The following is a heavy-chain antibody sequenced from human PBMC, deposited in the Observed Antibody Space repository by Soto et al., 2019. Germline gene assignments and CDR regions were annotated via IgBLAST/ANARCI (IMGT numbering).Heavy chain of an antibody. CDR2: INHSGST. D-gene: IGHD3-3*01. CDR3: ARVYGRGFLRPTNWFDH. CDR1: GGSFSGYY. J-gene: IGHJ5*02. V-gene: IGHV4-34*01. Sequence: SETLSLTCAVYGGSFSGYYWSWIRQPPGKGLEWIGEINHSGSTNYNPSLKSRVTISVDTSKNQFSLKLSSVTAADTAVYYCARVYGRGFLRPTNWFDHWGQGTLVTVSS.